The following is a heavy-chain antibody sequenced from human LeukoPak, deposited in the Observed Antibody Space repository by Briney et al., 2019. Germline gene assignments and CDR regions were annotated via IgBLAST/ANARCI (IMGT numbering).Heavy chain of an antibody. V-gene: IGHV1-69*13. CDR3: ARDPNSKVVPAARLTLNWFDP. CDR1: GGTFGSYA. CDR2: IIPIFGTA. J-gene: IGHJ5*02. Sequence: GASVKVFCKASGGTFGSYAISWVRQAPGQGLEWMGGIIPIFGTANYAQKFQGRVTITADESTSTAYMELSSLRSEDTAVYYCARDPNSKVVPAARLTLNWFDPWGQGTLVTVSS. D-gene: IGHD2-2*01.